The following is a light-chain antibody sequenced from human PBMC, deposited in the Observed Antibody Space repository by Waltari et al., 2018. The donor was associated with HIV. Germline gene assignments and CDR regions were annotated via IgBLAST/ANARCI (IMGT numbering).Light chain of an antibody. Sequence: QSALTQQASVSGSLGQSITISCNGTSGNIGKYDLVSWYQQHPAKAPKLLIYEVTRRPSGIASRFSASKSDNTASLTIAGLQAEDEAAYFCCSYAGPTDVFVFGGGT. CDR3: CSYAGPTDVFV. CDR2: EVT. J-gene: IGLJ1*01. V-gene: IGLV2-23*02. CDR1: SGNIGKYDL.